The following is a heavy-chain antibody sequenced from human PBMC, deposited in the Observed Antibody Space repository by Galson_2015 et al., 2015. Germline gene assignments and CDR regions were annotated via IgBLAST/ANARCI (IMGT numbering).Heavy chain of an antibody. J-gene: IGHJ6*03. V-gene: IGHV3-66*01. CDR2: IYSGGST. CDR1: GFTVSSNY. D-gene: IGHD2-2*01. Sequence: LRLSCAASGFTVSSNYMSWVRQAPGKGLEWVSVIYSGGSTYYADSVKGRFTISRDNSKNTLYLQMNSLRAEDTAVYYCARDRYCSSTSCYSYYMDVWGKGTTVTVSS. CDR3: ARDRYCSSTSCYSYYMDV.